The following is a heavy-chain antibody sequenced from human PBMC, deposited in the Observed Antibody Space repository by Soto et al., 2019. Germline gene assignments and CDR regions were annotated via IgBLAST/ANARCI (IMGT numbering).Heavy chain of an antibody. Sequence: VSGPTLVNPTETLTLTCTVSGFSLSNARMGVSWIRQPPGKALEWLAHIFSNDEKSYSTSLKSRLTISKDTSKSQVVLTMTNMDPVDTATYYCARIFAAAAGVRYFDYWGQGTLVTVSS. CDR1: GFSLSNARMG. V-gene: IGHV2-26*01. D-gene: IGHD6-13*01. J-gene: IGHJ4*02. CDR3: ARIFAAAAGVRYFDY. CDR2: IFSNDEK.